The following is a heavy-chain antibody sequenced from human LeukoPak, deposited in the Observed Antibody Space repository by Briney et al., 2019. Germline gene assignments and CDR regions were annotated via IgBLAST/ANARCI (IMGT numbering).Heavy chain of an antibody. V-gene: IGHV3-23*01. D-gene: IGHD3-22*01. J-gene: IGHJ4*02. Sequence: GGSLRLSCAVSGITLSNYGMTWVRQAPGKGLEWVAGISGSGGTTRYADSVKGRFTISRDNPKNTLYLQMNSLRAEDTAVYFCAKRGVVIRVILVGFHKEAYYFDSWGQGALVTVSS. CDR3: AKRGVVIRVILVGFHKEAYYFDS. CDR2: ISGSGGTT. CDR1: GITLSNYG.